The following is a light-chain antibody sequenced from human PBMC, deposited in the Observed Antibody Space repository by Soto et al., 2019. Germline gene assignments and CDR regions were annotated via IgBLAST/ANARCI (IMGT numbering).Light chain of an antibody. CDR3: CSYAGSYTFV. V-gene: IGLV2-11*01. J-gene: IGLJ1*01. Sequence: QSTLTHPRSVSRSPGHSFTISFTGTASYVCGYSYFSWYQQHPGKVHKLIIYDVSKWPSGVPDRFSGSKSGNTASLTISGLQAEDEGDYYCCSYAGSYTFVFTTGTKVPVL. CDR2: DVS. CDR1: ASYVCGYSY.